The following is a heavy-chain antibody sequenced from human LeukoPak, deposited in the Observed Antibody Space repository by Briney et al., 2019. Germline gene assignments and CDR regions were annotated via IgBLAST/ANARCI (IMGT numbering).Heavy chain of an antibody. CDR3: ARNRKVVVAATRRYYYYYGMDV. V-gene: IGHV1-2*06. CDR1: GYTFTGYY. CDR2: INPNSGGT. J-gene: IGHJ6*02. Sequence: GASVKVSCKASGYTFTGYYMHWVRQAPGQGLEWMGRINPNSGGTNYAQKFQGRVTMTRDTSISTAYMELSRLRSDDTAVYYCARNRKVVVAATRRYYYYYGMDVWGQGTTVTVSS. D-gene: IGHD2-15*01.